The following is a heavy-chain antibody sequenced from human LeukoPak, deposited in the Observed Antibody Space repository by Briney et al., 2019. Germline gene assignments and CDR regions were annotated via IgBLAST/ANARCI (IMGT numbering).Heavy chain of an antibody. CDR3: ARTYYDFWSGYRPDYYYMDV. V-gene: IGHV4-39*01. D-gene: IGHD3-3*01. J-gene: IGHJ6*03. Sequence: SETLSLTCTVSGGSISSSSYYWGWIRQPPGKGLEWIGSIYYSGSTYYNPSLKSRVTISVDTSKNQFSLKLSPVTAADTAVYYCARTYYDFWSGYRPDYYYMDVWGKGTTVTVSS. CDR1: GGSISSSSYY. CDR2: IYYSGST.